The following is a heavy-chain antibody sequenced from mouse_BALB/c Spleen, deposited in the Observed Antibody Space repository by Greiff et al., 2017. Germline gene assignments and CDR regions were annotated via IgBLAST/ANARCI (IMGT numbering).Heavy chain of an antibody. Sequence: EVQLVESGGGLVQPGGSLKLSCAASGFTFSSYTMSWVRQTPEKRLEWVATISSGGGNTYYPDSVKGRFTISRDNAKNNLYLQMSSLRSEDTALYYCARSYRYDVRSFAYWGQGTLVTVSA. V-gene: IGHV5-9*03. J-gene: IGHJ3*01. CDR3: ARSYRYDVRSFAY. D-gene: IGHD2-14*01. CDR1: GFTFSSYT. CDR2: ISSGGGNT.